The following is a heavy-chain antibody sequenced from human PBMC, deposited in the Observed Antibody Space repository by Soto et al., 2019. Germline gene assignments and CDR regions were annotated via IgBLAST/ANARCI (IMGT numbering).Heavy chain of an antibody. CDR1: GFTFSTYG. CDR2: ISYDGSNK. J-gene: IGHJ6*02. Sequence: QVQLVESGGGVVQPGRSLRLSCAASGFTFSTYGMHWVRQAPGKGLEWVAVISYDGSNKYYADSVKGRFTISRDNSKNTLYLQMNSLRAEDTAVYYCAKGIAAAGNADVYGMEVWGQGTTVTVSS. D-gene: IGHD6-13*01. V-gene: IGHV3-30*18. CDR3: AKGIAAAGNADVYGMEV.